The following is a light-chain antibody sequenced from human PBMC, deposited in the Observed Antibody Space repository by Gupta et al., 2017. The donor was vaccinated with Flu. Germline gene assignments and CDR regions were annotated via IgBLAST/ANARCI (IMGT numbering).Light chain of an antibody. Sequence: GTLSLSLGERATLSCRANETITSNFLAWYQQKRGQTPRLVIYGASRRATGIPDRFSGSGSGTDFALTISSLEPEDFAVYYCQQYGNSPFAFGHGTKVEMK. J-gene: IGKJ1*01. CDR2: GAS. CDR1: ETITSNF. CDR3: QQYGNSPFA. V-gene: IGKV3-20*01.